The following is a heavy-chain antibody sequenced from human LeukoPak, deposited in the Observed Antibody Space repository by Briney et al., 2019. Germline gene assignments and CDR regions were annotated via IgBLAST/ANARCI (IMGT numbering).Heavy chain of an antibody. J-gene: IGHJ4*02. V-gene: IGHV3-7*01. CDR3: ARVRDVVVIAD. CDR1: GFTFSTYW. D-gene: IGHD2-21*01. CDR2: VKLDGSEK. Sequence: PGGSLRLSCAASGFTFSTYWMSWVRQAPGKGLEGVANVKLDGSEKYYVDSVRGRFTISRDNAKNSLYLQMNSLRAEDTAVYYCARVRDVVVIADWGQGTLVTVSS.